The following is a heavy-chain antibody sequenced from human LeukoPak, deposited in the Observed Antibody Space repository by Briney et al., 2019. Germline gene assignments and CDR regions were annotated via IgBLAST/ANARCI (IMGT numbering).Heavy chain of an antibody. D-gene: IGHD1-26*01. J-gene: IGHJ3*02. CDR1: GGSISSYY. CDR2: IYYSGST. V-gene: IGHV4-59*01. CDR3: ARESFQAFDI. Sequence: SETLSLTCTVSGGSISSYYWSWIRQPPGKGLEWIGYIYYSGSTNYNPSLKSRVTISVDTSKNQFSLELSSVTAVDTAIYYCARESFQAFDIWGQGTLVTVSS.